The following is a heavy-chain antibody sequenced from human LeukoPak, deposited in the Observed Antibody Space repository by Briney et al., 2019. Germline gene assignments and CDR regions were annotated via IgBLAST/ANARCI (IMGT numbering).Heavy chain of an antibody. Sequence: GGSLRLSCAASGFTFSSFSMNWVRQAPGKGLEWVSSISVSSSSLYYADSVRGRFTISRDNAKNSLYLQMNSLRAEDTAVYYCARSAVAGKNWFDPWGQGTLVTVSS. CDR1: GFTFSSFS. CDR3: ARSAVAGKNWFDP. CDR2: ISVSSSSL. V-gene: IGHV3-21*01. D-gene: IGHD6-19*01. J-gene: IGHJ5*02.